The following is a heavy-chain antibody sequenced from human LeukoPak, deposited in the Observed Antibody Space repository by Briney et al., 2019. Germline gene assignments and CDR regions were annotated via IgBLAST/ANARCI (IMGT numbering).Heavy chain of an antibody. Sequence: GASVKVSCKASGYTFTGYYMHWVRQAPGQGLEWMGRINPSSGDTNYAQKFQGRVTMTRDTSISTAYMDLSRLRSDDTAVYYCAGEVDIVATFDYWGQGTLVTVSS. CDR3: AGEVDIVATFDY. CDR1: GYTFTGYY. CDR2: INPSSGDT. J-gene: IGHJ4*02. D-gene: IGHD5-12*01. V-gene: IGHV1-2*06.